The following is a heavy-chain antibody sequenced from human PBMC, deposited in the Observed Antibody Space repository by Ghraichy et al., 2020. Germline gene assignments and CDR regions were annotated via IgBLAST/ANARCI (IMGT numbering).Heavy chain of an antibody. Sequence: GESLNISCAASGFTFSSYSMNWVRQAPGKGLEWVSSISSSSSYIYYADSVKGRFTISRDNAKNSLYLQMNSLRAEDTAVYYCARDRITMIVADWGQGTLVTVSS. CDR1: GFTFSSYS. D-gene: IGHD3-22*01. V-gene: IGHV3-21*01. CDR3: ARDRITMIVAD. J-gene: IGHJ4*02. CDR2: ISSSSSYI.